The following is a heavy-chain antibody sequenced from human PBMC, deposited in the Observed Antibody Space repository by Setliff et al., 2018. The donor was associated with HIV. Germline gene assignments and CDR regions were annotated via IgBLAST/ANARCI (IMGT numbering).Heavy chain of an antibody. D-gene: IGHD2-2*01. Sequence: ASVKVSCKASGYTFTSYYMHWVRQAPGQGLEWMGIINPSGGSTSYAQKFQGRVTMTRDTSTSTVYMELSSLRSEDTAAYYCARGLGYCSSTSCSVGYYGMDVWGQGTTVTVSS. J-gene: IGHJ6*02. CDR3: ARGLGYCSSTSCSVGYYGMDV. CDR2: INPSGGST. CDR1: GYTFTSYY. V-gene: IGHV1-46*01.